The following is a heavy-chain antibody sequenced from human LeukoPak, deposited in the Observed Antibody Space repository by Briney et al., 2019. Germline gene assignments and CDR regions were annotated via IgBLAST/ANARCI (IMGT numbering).Heavy chain of an antibody. J-gene: IGHJ1*01. Sequence: GGSLRLSCAASGLSFSSYWMHWVRQAPGKGLVWVSRIKSDGKTNYADSVKGRFTISRDNAKNTVSLQMNSLRAEDTGVYYCARAPAEIGGYYPEYFRHWGQGTLVTVSS. CDR2: IKSDGKT. CDR1: GLSFSSYW. D-gene: IGHD3-22*01. CDR3: ARAPAEIGGYYPEYFRH. V-gene: IGHV3-74*01.